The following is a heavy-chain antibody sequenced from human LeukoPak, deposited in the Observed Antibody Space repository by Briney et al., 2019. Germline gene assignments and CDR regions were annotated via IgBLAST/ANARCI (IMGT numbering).Heavy chain of an antibody. CDR2: IYYSGST. V-gene: IGHV4-38-2*02. CDR1: GYSISSGYY. Sequence: SETLSLTCTVSGYSISSGYYWGWIRQPPGKGLEWIGSIYYSGSTYYNPSLKSRVTISVDTSKNQFSLKLSSVTAADTAVYYCASLTAHDYWGQGTLVTVSS. J-gene: IGHJ4*02. CDR3: ASLTAHDY. D-gene: IGHD3-9*01.